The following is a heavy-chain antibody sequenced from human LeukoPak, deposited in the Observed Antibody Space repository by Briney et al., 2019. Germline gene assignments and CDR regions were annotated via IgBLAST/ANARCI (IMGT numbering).Heavy chain of an antibody. CDR1: GYTFTSYT. CDR3: AKGAGFAEPLPDY. CDR2: INAGHGNT. D-gene: IGHD1-14*01. Sequence: ASVKVSCKASGYTFTSYTMHWVRQAPGQRLEWMGWINAGHGNTKYSQKFQPRVIITRDTSASTAYMELRSLRSEDTAVYYCAKGAGFAEPLPDYWGQGTLVTVSS. J-gene: IGHJ4*02. V-gene: IGHV1-3*01.